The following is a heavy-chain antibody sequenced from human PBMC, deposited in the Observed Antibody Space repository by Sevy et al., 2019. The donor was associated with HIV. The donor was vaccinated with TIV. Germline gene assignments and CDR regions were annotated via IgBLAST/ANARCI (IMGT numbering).Heavy chain of an antibody. CDR2: INHSGST. D-gene: IGHD3-22*01. Sequence: SETLSLTCAVYGGSFSNDDWSWIRQPPGKGLEWIGEINHSGSTNYNPSLKSRGTILIDKSKNQFSLKLTSVTAADTAVYYCARWRGTRVTMMVVVTTGYFVNWGQGALVTVSS. J-gene: IGHJ4*02. CDR3: ARWRGTRVTMMVVVTTGYFVN. CDR1: GGSFSNDD. V-gene: IGHV4-34*01.